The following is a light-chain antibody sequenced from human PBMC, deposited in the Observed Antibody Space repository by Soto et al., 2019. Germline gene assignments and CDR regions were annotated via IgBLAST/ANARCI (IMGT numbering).Light chain of an antibody. CDR1: SRDVGDYNY. CDR3: SSYTSSGVV. Sequence: QSVLTQPASVSGSPGQSITISCTGTSRDVGDYNYVSWYQQHPGKAPKLMIYDVSNRPSGVSNRFSASKSGNTASLTISGLQAEDEADYYCSSYTSSGVVFGGGTKLTVL. V-gene: IGLV2-14*03. CDR2: DVS. J-gene: IGLJ2*01.